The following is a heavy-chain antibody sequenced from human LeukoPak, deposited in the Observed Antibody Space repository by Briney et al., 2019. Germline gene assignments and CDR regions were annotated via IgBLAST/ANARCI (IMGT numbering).Heavy chain of an antibody. J-gene: IGHJ4*02. Sequence: GESLKISCKGSGFIFTNYWIGWVRQMPGKGLEWMGLIYPRDSDTRYSPSFRGQVIISADKSISTAYLQWSSLKASDTAMYYCARSPSMIRGVTFDYWGQGTLVTVSS. CDR1: GFIFTNYW. CDR2: IYPRDSDT. CDR3: ARSPSMIRGVTFDY. V-gene: IGHV5-51*01. D-gene: IGHD3-10*01.